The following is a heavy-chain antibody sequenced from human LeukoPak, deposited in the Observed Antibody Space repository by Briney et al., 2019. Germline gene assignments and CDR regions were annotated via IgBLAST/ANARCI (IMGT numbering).Heavy chain of an antibody. CDR3: AKDRDGGSNTRAKGFDY. CDR2: ISAGGGTT. D-gene: IGHD3-10*01. Sequence: GGSLRISCAASGFTFSTYAMSWVRQAPGEELEWVSAISAGGGTTYYADSVKGRFTISRDKSTSTLFLQMHSLRVEDTALYYCAKDRDGGSNTRAKGFDYWGQGTPVTVSS. V-gene: IGHV3-23*01. CDR1: GFTFSTYA. J-gene: IGHJ4*02.